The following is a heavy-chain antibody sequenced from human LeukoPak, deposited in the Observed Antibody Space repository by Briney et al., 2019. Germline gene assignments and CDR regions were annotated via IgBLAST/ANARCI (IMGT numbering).Heavy chain of an antibody. V-gene: IGHV3-23*01. Sequence: GGSLRLSCAASGFAFSNQAMGWVRQASGKGLEWVSVISDSGDITYYADSVKGRFTISRDNSKNTLFLQMNSLRAEDTAVYYCAKDARRTSGWYFFDYWGQGTLSPSPQ. D-gene: IGHD6-19*01. CDR1: GFAFSNQA. J-gene: IGHJ4*02. CDR2: ISDSGDIT. CDR3: AKDARRTSGWYFFDY.